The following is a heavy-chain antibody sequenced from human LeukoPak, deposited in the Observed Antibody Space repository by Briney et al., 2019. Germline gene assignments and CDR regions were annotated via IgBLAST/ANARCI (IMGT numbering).Heavy chain of an antibody. CDR1: GFTFSSYW. CDR2: ISGSGGST. D-gene: IGHD1-26*01. J-gene: IGHJ4*02. Sequence: GGSLRLSCAASGFTFSSYWMSWVRQAPGKGLEWVSAISGSGGSTYYADSVKGRFTISRDNSKNTLYPQMNSLRAEDTAVYYCANEAWELHNVFDYWGQGTLVTVSS. V-gene: IGHV3-23*01. CDR3: ANEAWELHNVFDY.